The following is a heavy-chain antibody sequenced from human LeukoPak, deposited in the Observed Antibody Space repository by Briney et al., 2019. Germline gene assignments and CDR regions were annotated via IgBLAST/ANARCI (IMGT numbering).Heavy chain of an antibody. CDR3: ATNAGVIGTRPHQRYYFDY. CDR1: GFTFNSSW. Sequence: GGSLRLSCAASGFTFNSSWMSWVRQAPGKGLEWVANINQDGTEKYFVDSVKGRFTISRDNAKNSLYVRMNSLRAEDTAVYYCATNAGVIGTRPHQRYYFDYWGQGALVTVSS. J-gene: IGHJ4*02. D-gene: IGHD6-6*01. CDR2: INQDGTEK. V-gene: IGHV3-7*01.